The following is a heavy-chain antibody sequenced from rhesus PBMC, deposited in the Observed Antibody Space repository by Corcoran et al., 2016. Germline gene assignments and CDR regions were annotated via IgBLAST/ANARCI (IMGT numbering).Heavy chain of an antibody. CDR1: GGSIPGYY. J-gene: IGHJ5-2*02. Sequence: QVKLQQWGEGLVKPSETLSLTCAVYGGSIPGYYWSWIRPPPGKGLEWIGDIDGNSASTNYNPSLKNRVTISKDTSKNQFSLKLSSVTAADTAVYYCARERPLYGNSLDVWGRGVLVTVSS. CDR3: ARERPLYGNSLDV. V-gene: IGHV4-73*01. CDR2: IDGNSAST. D-gene: IGHD4-29*01.